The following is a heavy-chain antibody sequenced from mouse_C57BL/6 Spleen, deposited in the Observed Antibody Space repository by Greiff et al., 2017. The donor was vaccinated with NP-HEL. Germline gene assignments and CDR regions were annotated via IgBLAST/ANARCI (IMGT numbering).Heavy chain of an antibody. CDR1: GYTFTSYT. J-gene: IGHJ2*01. V-gene: IGHV1-4*01. Sequence: VQLQQSGAELARPGASVKMSCKASGYTFTSYTMHWVKQRPGQGLEWIGYINPSSGYTKYNQKFKDKATLTADKSSSTAYMQLSSLTSEDSAVYDCASGRGNYFDDWGQGTTLTVSS. CDR2: INPSSGYT. CDR3: ASGRGNYFDD.